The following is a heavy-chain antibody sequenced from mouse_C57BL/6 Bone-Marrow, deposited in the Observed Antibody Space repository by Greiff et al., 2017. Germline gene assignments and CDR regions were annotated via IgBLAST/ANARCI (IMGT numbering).Heavy chain of an antibody. CDR2: ISSGSSTI. Sequence: EVMLVESGGGLVKPGGSLKLSCAASGFTFSDYGMHWVRQAPEKGLEWVAYISSGSSTIYYADTVKGRFTISRDNAKNTLFLQMTSLRSEDTAMXYCARISYYGSSPLAMDYWGQGTSVTVSS. CDR3: ARISYYGSSPLAMDY. D-gene: IGHD1-1*01. J-gene: IGHJ4*01. CDR1: GFTFSDYG. V-gene: IGHV5-17*01.